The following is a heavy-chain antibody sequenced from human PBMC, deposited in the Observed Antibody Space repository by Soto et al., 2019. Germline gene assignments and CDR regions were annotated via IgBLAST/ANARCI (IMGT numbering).Heavy chain of an antibody. Sequence: GLEWMGIINPSGGSTSYAQKFQGRVTMTRDTSTSTVYMELSSLRSEDTAVYYCATVPGLLGFFFQAEDGIRDTVPVSAFLLNRSSDL. CDR3: ATVPGLLGFFFQAEDGIRDTVPVSAFLLNRSSDL. J-gene: IGHJ2*01. D-gene: IGHD2-2*01. CDR2: INPSGGST. V-gene: IGHV1-46*01.